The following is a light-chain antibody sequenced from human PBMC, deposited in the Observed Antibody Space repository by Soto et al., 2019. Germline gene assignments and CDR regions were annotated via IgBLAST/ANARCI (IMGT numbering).Light chain of an antibody. CDR2: GVS. CDR1: SSDVGGYNY. J-gene: IGLJ2*01. V-gene: IGLV2-14*01. Sequence: QSALTQPASVSGSPGQSITISCTGTSSDVGGYNYVSWYQQHPGKAPKLMIYGVSNRPAGVSNRFSGSKSGNTASLTLSGLQAEDEADYYCCSYSSRSTYVIFGGGTQLTVL. CDR3: CSYSSRSTYVI.